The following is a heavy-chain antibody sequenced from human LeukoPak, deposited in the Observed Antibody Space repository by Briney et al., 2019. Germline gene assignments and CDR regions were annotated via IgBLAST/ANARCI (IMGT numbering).Heavy chain of an antibody. CDR3: ATPGRIAVAGQFDY. CDR2: TYYSSST. D-gene: IGHD6-19*01. CDR1: GGSISSGGYS. V-gene: IGHV4-30-2*03. J-gene: IGHJ4*02. Sequence: SETLSLTCSVSGGSISSGGYSWSWIRQPPGKGLEWIGYTYYSSSTYYNPSLKSRVTISVDTSKNQFSLMLNSVTAADTAVYYCATPGRIAVAGQFDYWGQGTLVTVSS.